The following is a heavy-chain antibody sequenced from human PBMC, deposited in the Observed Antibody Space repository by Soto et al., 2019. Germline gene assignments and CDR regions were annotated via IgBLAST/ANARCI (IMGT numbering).Heavy chain of an antibody. V-gene: IGHV4-59*08. CDR3: ARRREYCSGGRCWALLDY. J-gene: IGHJ4*02. Sequence: QLQLQESGPGLVKPSETLSLTCTVSGGSISSYYWSWIGQPPGKGLEWIGYIYYSGSTNYNPSLKSRVTISVETSKNQFSRKLSSVPAADTAVYYCARRREYCSGGRCWALLDYWGQGTLVTVSS. CDR1: GGSISSYY. D-gene: IGHD2-15*01. CDR2: IYYSGST.